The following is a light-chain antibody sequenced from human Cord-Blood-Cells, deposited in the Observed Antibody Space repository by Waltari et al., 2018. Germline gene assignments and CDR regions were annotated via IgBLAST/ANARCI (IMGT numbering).Light chain of an antibody. CDR1: NIGRKS. J-gene: IGLJ2*01. Sequence: SYVLTQPPSVSVAPGKTARITFGGNNIGRKSVHWYQQKPGQAPVMVVYADGDRPSGIPERFSGSNSGNTATLTISRVEAGDEADYYCQVWDSSSDHVVFGGGTKLTVL. CDR2: ADG. V-gene: IGLV3-21*03. CDR3: QVWDSSSDHVV.